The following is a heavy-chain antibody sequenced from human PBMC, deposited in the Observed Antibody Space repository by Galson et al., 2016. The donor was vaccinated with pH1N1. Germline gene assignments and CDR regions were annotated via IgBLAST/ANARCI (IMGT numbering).Heavy chain of an antibody. J-gene: IGHJ4*02. Sequence: PALVKPTQTLTLTCTFSGFSLSTSGVGVGWIRQPPGKALEWLAVIYWNDDKRYSPSLKSRLTITKDTSKNQVVLTMTNMDPVDTATYYCAHLGYGDYVGYFDSWGQGTLVTVSS. CDR3: AHLGYGDYVGYFDS. CDR1: GFSLSTSGVG. V-gene: IGHV2-5*01. CDR2: IYWNDDK. D-gene: IGHD4-17*01.